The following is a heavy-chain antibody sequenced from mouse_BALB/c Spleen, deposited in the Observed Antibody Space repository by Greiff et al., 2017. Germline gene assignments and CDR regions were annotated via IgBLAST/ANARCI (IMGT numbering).Heavy chain of an antibody. D-gene: IGHD1-1*01. CDR3: ARGSSYYYWFAY. J-gene: IGHJ3*01. V-gene: IGHV1S81*02. Sequence: QVQLKQPGAELVKPGASVKLSCKASGYTFTSYWMHWVKQRPGQGLEWIGEINPSNGRTNYNEKFKSKATLTVDKSSSTAYMQLSSLTSEDSAVYYCARGSSYYYWFAYWGQGTLVTVSA. CDR2: INPSNGRT. CDR1: GYTFTSYW.